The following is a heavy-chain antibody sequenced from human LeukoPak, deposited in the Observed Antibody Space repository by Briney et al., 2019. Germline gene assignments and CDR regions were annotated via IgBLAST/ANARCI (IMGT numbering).Heavy chain of an antibody. J-gene: IGHJ5*02. CDR2: ISHSGTT. CDR1: GGSFTAYY. D-gene: IGHD2/OR15-2a*01. Sequence: PSETLSLTWAVYGGSFTAYYWNWIRQPPGKGLEWIGEISHSGTTNSNPSLKNRVTISVDTSKNQFSLKLSSVTAADTAVYYCARANRRRSRNFFDPWGQGTLVTVSS. V-gene: IGHV4-34*01. CDR3: ARANRRRSRNFFDP.